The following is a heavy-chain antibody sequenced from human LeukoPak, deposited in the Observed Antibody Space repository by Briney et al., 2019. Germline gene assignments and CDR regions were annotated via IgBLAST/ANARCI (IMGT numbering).Heavy chain of an antibody. J-gene: IGHJ6*02. V-gene: IGHV1-8*01. CDR1: GYTFTSYD. Sequence: ASVKVSCKASGYTFTSYDINWVRQATGQGLEWMGWMNPNSGNTGYAQKFQGRVTMTRNTSISTAYMELSSLRSEDTAVYYCVRYDFWSGQNPYYYGMDVWGQGTTVTVSS. CDR3: VRYDFWSGQNPYYYGMDV. D-gene: IGHD3-3*01. CDR2: MNPNSGNT.